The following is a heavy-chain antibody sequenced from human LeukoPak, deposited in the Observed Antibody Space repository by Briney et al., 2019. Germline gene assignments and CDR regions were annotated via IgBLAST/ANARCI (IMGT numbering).Heavy chain of an antibody. J-gene: IGHJ4*02. CDR3: ARRGDGYKTYYFDY. CDR1: GYSISSGYY. Sequence: SETLSLTCAISGYSISSGYYWGWIRQPPGKGLEWIGSIYHSGSTYYNPSLKRRVTISVDTSNNQFSLKLSSVTAADTAVYYCARRGDGYKTYYFDYWGQGTLVTVSS. CDR2: IYHSGST. D-gene: IGHD5-24*01. V-gene: IGHV4-38-2*01.